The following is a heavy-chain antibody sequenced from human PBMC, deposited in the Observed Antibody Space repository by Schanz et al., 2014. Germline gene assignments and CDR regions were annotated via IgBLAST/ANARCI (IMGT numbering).Heavy chain of an antibody. Sequence: QVQLVQSGAEVRKPGASVKVSCKASGYTFISYGISWVRQAPGQGLEWLGWISGSNGNTNYTQKFQGRVTNTADKSTSTAYMDLSSLRSDDTAHYYCVRVPSRDVSFDLWGRGTLVTVSS. D-gene: IGHD3-16*01. CDR1: GYTFISYG. CDR3: VRVPSRDVSFDL. J-gene: IGHJ2*01. V-gene: IGHV1-18*01. CDR2: ISGSNGNT.